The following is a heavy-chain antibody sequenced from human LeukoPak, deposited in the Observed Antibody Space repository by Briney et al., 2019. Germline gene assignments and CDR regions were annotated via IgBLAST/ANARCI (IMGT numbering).Heavy chain of an antibody. V-gene: IGHV1-8*02. Sequence: ASVKVSCKASGYTFTGYYMHWVRQATGQGLEWMGWMNPNSGNTGYAQKFQGRVTMTRNTSISTAYMELSSLRSEDTAVYYCARAISRYWYSSGTGGWGQGTLVTVSS. D-gene: IGHD6-19*01. CDR2: MNPNSGNT. J-gene: IGHJ4*02. CDR3: ARAISRYWYSSGTGG. CDR1: GYTFTGYY.